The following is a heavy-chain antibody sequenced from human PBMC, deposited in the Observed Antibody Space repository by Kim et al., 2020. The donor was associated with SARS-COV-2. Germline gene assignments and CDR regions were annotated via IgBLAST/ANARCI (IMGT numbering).Heavy chain of an antibody. D-gene: IGHD4-17*01. CDR3: ARAGVGGLGHDYGDTTAWFDP. J-gene: IGHJ5*02. CDR2: IIPIFGTA. CDR1: GGTFSSYA. Sequence: SVKVSCKASGGTFSSYAISWVRQAPGQGLEWMGGIIPIFGTANYAQKFQGRVTITADESTSTAYMELSSLRSEDTAVYYCARAGVGGLGHDYGDTTAWFDPWGQGTLVTVSS. V-gene: IGHV1-69*13.